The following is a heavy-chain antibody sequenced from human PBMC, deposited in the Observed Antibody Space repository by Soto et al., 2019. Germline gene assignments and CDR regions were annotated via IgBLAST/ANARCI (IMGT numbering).Heavy chain of an antibody. CDR2: ISSDGSVD. J-gene: IGHJ4*02. CDR1: GFSFGDYG. CDR3: ASDLNDYGSPIFGY. D-gene: IGHD3-10*01. Sequence: VQLVASGGGVVQPGRSLRLSCAASGFSFGDYGIHWVRQAPGKGLEWVALISSDGSVDFYADSVKGRFTVSRDISKNTLYLQINCLRVEDTAMYYCASDLNDYGSPIFGYWGQGTLVTVSS. V-gene: IGHV3-30-3*01.